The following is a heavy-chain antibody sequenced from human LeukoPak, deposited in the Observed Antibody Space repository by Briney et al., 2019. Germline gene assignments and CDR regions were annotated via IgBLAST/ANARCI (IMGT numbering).Heavy chain of an antibody. J-gene: IGHJ4*02. Sequence: ASVKVSCKASGYTFTGYYIHWVRQAPGQGLEWMGWINPNSGGTNYAQKFQGRVTMTRDTSISTAYMEVSRLRSDDTAVYYCARGVAADGTRRGFDHWGQGTLVTVSS. D-gene: IGHD6-13*01. V-gene: IGHV1-2*02. CDR2: INPNSGGT. CDR1: GYTFTGYY. CDR3: ARGVAADGTRRGFDH.